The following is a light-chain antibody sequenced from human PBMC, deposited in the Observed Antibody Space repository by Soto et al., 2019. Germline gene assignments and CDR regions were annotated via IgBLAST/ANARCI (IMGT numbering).Light chain of an antibody. Sequence: EIVITQSPTTLSVSPGERATLPCRASQSVSSKLAWFQQKPGQAPSLLIYGVSTRATGVPVRFSGSGSGTEFTLTINSLQSEDFAVYYCQQYNNWPHTFGQGTKVDIK. V-gene: IGKV3-15*01. CDR1: QSVSSK. CDR3: QQYNNWPHT. CDR2: GVS. J-gene: IGKJ2*01.